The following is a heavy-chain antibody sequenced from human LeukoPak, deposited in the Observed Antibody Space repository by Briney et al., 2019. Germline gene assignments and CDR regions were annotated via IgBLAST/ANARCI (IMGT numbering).Heavy chain of an antibody. CDR3: ARLRVVVCGYYYYMDV. Sequence: GESLKISCKGSGYSFPTYWIGWVRQMSGKGLEWMGSIYPGDSDTKYSPSFEGLVTISADKSITSAYLQWSSLKASDTAMYYCARLRVVVCGYYYYMDVWAREPWSPSP. D-gene: IGHD2-21*01. V-gene: IGHV5-51*01. CDR1: GYSFPTYW. J-gene: IGHJ6*03. CDR2: IYPGDSDT.